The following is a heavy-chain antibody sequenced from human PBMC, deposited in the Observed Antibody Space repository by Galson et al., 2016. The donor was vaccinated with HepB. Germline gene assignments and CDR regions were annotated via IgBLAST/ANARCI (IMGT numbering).Heavy chain of an antibody. V-gene: IGHV3-30*03. CDR3: ARDYSFSSNWPGY. CDR2: ISFDGTKQ. Sequence: LRLSCAVSGFALGSYGMHWIRQVPGKGLEWVADISFDGTKQHYGDSVKGRFTISRDSSRVYLQLSSLSPVDTGRYFCARDYSFSSNWPGYWGQGTLVIVSS. D-gene: IGHD7-27*01. CDR1: GFALGSYG. J-gene: IGHJ4*02.